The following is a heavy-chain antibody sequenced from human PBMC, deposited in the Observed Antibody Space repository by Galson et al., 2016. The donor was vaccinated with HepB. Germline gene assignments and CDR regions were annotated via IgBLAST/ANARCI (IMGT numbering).Heavy chain of an antibody. V-gene: IGHV1-18*01. J-gene: IGHJ4*02. CDR1: GYTFTTYG. D-gene: IGHD3-3*01. Sequence: SVKVSCKASGYTFTTYGISWVRQAPGQGLEWMGWISAYEGNTKYAQKFQGRVTLTTDTSTRIAYMELRSLRSDDTAVYYCGRDSGFAAVINPIDYWGQGTLVTVSS. CDR3: GRDSGFAAVINPIDY. CDR2: ISAYEGNT.